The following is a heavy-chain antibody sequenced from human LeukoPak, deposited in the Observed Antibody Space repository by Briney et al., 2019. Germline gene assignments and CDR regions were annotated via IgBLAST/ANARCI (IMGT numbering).Heavy chain of an antibody. D-gene: IGHD6-19*01. J-gene: IGHJ4*02. CDR2: IYYRGDT. Sequence: SETLSLTCSVSGSSMRSGGYYWLWIRQPPGRELEWIGSIYYRGDTYYNPSVESRVTLSLDTSNNQFSLELTAVTAADTAVYYCARKAVAGTLSFDYWGQGTLVTVSS. CDR3: ARKAVAGTLSFDY. CDR1: GSSMRSGGYY. V-gene: IGHV4-39*07.